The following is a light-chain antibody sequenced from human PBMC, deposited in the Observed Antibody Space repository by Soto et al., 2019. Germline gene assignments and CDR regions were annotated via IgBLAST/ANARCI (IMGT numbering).Light chain of an antibody. CDR3: QQYNDWPPIT. CDR2: YAS. Sequence: EIMMTQSPATLSVSPGERATLSCRASQSVSNNLAWYQQKPGQVPRLLIYYASTRATGIPARFSGSGSGTEFTLTISSLQPEDFALYYCQQYNDWPPITFGQGTRLEIK. J-gene: IGKJ5*01. V-gene: IGKV3-15*01. CDR1: QSVSNN.